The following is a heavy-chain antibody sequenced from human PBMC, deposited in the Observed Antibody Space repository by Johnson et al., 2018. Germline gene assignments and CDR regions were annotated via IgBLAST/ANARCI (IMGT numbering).Heavy chain of an antibody. CDR3: AKWSGASPHYYMDV. D-gene: IGHD3/OR15-3a*01. V-gene: IGHV3-9*01. J-gene: IGHJ6*03. Sequence: VQLVESGGGLVQPGRSMRLSCAASGFTFDDYAMHWVRQAPGKGLEWVSGLSWNSGSIGYADSVKGRFTISRDNAKNSLSLQMNSLRTEDTALYYCAKWSGASPHYYMDVWGKGTTVTVSS. CDR2: LSWNSGSI. CDR1: GFTFDDYA.